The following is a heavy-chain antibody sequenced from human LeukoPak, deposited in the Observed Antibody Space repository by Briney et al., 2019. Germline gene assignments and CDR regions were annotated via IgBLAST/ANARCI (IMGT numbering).Heavy chain of an antibody. Sequence: ASVKLSCKASGYNFNSYGIGWVRQAPRQGLEWMGWMTAGNGNTNYAQKVQGRVTMTTDTSASTAYMELRSLSADDTAVYFCARDLARGYSYGYNAFDIWGQGTMVTVSS. CDR2: MTAGNGNT. CDR3: ARDLARGYSYGYNAFDI. V-gene: IGHV1-18*01. D-gene: IGHD5-18*01. CDR1: GYNFNSYG. J-gene: IGHJ3*02.